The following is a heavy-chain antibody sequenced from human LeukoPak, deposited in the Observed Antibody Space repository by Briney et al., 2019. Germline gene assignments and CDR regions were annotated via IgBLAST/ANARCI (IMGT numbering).Heavy chain of an antibody. CDR1: GGSISSGGYS. Sequence: SETLSLTCAVSGGSISSGGYSWSWIRQPPGKGLEWTGYIYHSGSTYYNPSLKSRVTISVDRSKNQFSLKLSSVTAADTAVYYCARGSIETGGAFDIWGQGTMVTVSS. J-gene: IGHJ3*02. D-gene: IGHD1-14*01. CDR2: IYHSGST. V-gene: IGHV4-30-2*01. CDR3: ARGSIETGGAFDI.